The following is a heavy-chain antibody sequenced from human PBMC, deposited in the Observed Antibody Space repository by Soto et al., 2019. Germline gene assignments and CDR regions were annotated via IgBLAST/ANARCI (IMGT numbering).Heavy chain of an antibody. CDR2: IKQDGSEK. J-gene: IGHJ6*02. D-gene: IGHD2-2*02. CDR1: GFTFSSYW. V-gene: IGHV3-7*01. Sequence: PGGSLRLSCAASGFTFSSYWMSWVRQAPGKGLEWVANIKQDGSEKYYVDSVKGRFTISRDNAKNSLYLQMNSLRAEDTAVYYCARVNTPLSNYYYRMDVWGQGTTVTVSS. CDR3: ARVNTPLSNYYYRMDV.